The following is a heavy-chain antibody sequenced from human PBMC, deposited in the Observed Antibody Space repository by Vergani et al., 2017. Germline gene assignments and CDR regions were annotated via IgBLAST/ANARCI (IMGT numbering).Heavy chain of an antibody. CDR2: ISARYPST. J-gene: IGHJ6*03. Sequence: EVQLLQSGGGVIQPGGSVRLSCAASGFTFSACHMTWVRQAPGKGLEWVSAISARYPSTYYADSVKGRFTISRDNSKNMLYLQMDSLRAEDTAVYYCARDGWELLDYFYYMDVWGKGTTVTVSS. CDR1: GFTFSACH. V-gene: IGHV3-23*01. CDR3: ARDGWELLDYFYYMDV. D-gene: IGHD1-26*01.